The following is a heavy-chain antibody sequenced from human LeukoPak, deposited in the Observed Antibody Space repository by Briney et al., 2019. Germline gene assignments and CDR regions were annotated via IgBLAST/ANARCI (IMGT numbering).Heavy chain of an antibody. V-gene: IGHV1-2*02. Sequence: ASVKVSCKASGYTFTGYYMHWVRQAPGQGLEWMGWINPNSGGTNYAQKFQGRVTMTRDTSISTAYMELSRLRSDDTAVYYCAREKDRGITAMTNFDYWGQGTLVTVSS. D-gene: IGHD5-18*01. J-gene: IGHJ4*02. CDR1: GYTFTGYY. CDR2: INPNSGGT. CDR3: AREKDRGITAMTNFDY.